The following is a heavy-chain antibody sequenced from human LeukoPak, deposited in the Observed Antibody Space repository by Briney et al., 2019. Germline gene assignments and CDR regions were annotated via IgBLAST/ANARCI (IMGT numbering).Heavy chain of an antibody. CDR2: AYYRSKWYN. CDR1: GDTISSNSAA. V-gene: IGHV6-1*01. J-gene: IGHJ4*02. Sequence: SQTLSLTCALSGDTISSNSAAWNWIRQSPSRGLEWLGRAYYRSKWYNDYAVSVKSRVPLKPDTSKNQFSLQLNSVTPEDTAVYYCARGYSYGYDFHYWGQGTLVTVSS. CDR3: ARGYSYGYDFHY. D-gene: IGHD5-18*01.